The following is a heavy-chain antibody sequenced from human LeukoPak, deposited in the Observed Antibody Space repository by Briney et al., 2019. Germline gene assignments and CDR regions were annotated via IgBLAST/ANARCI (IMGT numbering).Heavy chain of an antibody. CDR2: IRSKANSYAT. CDR3: TRGNFLTTVTTFRNYYYYYMDV. J-gene: IGHJ6*03. Sequence: GGSLRLSCAASGFIFSDSAIHWVRQASGKGLEWVGRIRSKANSYATAYAASVKGRFTISRDDSKNTAYLQMNSLKTEDTAVYYCTRGNFLTTVTTFRNYYYYYMDVWGKGTTVTVSS. CDR1: GFIFSDSA. D-gene: IGHD4-17*01. V-gene: IGHV3-73*01.